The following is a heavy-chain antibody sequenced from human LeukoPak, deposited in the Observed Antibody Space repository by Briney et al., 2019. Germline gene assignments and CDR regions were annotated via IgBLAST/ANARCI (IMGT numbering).Heavy chain of an antibody. J-gene: IGHJ5*02. CDR2: IYHSGST. Sequence: SETLSLTCAVSGGSISSGGYSWSWIRQPPGKGLEWIGYIYHSGSTYYNPSLKSRVTISVDRSKNQFSLKLSSVTAADTAVYYCARGVGRVGTSCYGRVCRANWFDPWGQGTLVTVSS. CDR1: GGSISSGGYS. V-gene: IGHV4-30-2*01. D-gene: IGHD2-2*01. CDR3: ARGVGRVGTSCYGRVCRANWFDP.